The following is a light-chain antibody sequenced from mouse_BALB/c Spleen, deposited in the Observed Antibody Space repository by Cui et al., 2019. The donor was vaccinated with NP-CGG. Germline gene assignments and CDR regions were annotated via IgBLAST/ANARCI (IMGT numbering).Light chain of an antibody. V-gene: IGLV1*01. CDR1: TGAVTTSNY. CDR3: ALWYSNHWV. CDR2: GTN. Sequence: QALVTPAYASTTSPGETVTLTCRSSTGAVTTSNYANWVQEKPDHLFTGLIGGTNNRAPGVPARFSGSLIGDKAALTITGAQTEDEAIYFCALWYSNHWVFGGGTKLTVL. J-gene: IGLJ1*01.